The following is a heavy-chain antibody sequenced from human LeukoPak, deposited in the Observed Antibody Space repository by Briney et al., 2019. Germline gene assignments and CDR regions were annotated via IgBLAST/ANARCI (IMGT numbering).Heavy chain of an antibody. J-gene: IGHJ6*03. CDR3: ARGGDGYNYYYYYYIDV. CDR1: GFTFSSYA. D-gene: IGHD5-24*01. Sequence: PGRSLRLSCAASGFTFSSYAMHWVRQAPGKGLEWVAAVSSDGTNKYYADSMKGRSTISRDNSKNTLYLEMSSLRTEDTAVYYCARGGDGYNYYYYYYIDVWGKGTTVTVSS. CDR2: VSSDGTNK. V-gene: IGHV3-30*04.